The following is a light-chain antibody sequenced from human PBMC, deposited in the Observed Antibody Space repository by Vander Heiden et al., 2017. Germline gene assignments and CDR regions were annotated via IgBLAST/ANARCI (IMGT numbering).Light chain of an antibody. CDR1: QSLLHSNGYNY. CDR3: MQALQTPLT. V-gene: IGKV2-28*01. CDR2: LGS. Sequence: DIVITQSPLSLPVSPGEPASLSCRSSQSLLHSNGYNYLDWYLQKPGQSPQLLIYLGSNRASGVPDRFSGSGSGTDFTLKISRVEAEDVGVYYCMQALQTPLTFGGGTKVEIK. J-gene: IGKJ4*01.